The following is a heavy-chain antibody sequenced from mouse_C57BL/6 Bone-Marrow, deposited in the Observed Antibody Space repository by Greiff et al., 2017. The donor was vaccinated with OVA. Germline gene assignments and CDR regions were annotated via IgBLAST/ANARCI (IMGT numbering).Heavy chain of an antibody. J-gene: IGHJ4*01. CDR2: ISYDGSN. CDR3: ARRRVYDGYLYYAMDY. Sequence: ESGPGLVKPSQSLSLTCSVTGYSITSGYYWYWIRQFPGNKLEWMGYISYDGSNNYNPSLKNRISITRDTSKNQFFLKLNSVTTEDTATYYCARRRVYDGYLYYAMDYWGQGTSVTVSS. CDR1: GYSITSGYY. V-gene: IGHV3-6*01. D-gene: IGHD2-3*01.